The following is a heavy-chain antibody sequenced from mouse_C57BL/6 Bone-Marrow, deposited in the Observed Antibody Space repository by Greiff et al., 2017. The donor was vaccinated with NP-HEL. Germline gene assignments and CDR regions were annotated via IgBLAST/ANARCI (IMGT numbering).Heavy chain of an antibody. J-gene: IGHJ4*01. Sequence: DVKLQESGGGLVKPGGSLKLSCAASGFTFSSYAMSWVRQTPEKRLEWVATISDGGSYTYYTDNVKGRFTISRDNAKNNLYLQMSHLKSEDTAMYYCARGSYDGYYAMDYWGQGTSVTVSS. D-gene: IGHD2-12*01. CDR3: ARGSYDGYYAMDY. CDR2: ISDGGSYT. V-gene: IGHV5-4*03. CDR1: GFTFSSYA.